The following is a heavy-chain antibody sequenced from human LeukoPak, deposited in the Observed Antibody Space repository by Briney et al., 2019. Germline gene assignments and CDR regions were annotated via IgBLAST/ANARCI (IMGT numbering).Heavy chain of an antibody. CDR1: GFTFSTYG. CDR3: ARDRFPGGGYYGMDV. Sequence: GGSLRLSCSASGFTFSTYGMHWVRQAPGKGLEWVAFIRYDGSDKYYADSVKGRFTISRDNSKNTLYLQMNSLRAEDTAVYYCARDRFPGGGYYGMDVWGQGTTVTVSS. J-gene: IGHJ6*02. D-gene: IGHD3-10*01. V-gene: IGHV3-30*02. CDR2: IRYDGSDK.